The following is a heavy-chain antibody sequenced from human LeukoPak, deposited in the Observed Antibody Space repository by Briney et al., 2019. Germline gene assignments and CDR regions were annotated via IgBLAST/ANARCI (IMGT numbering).Heavy chain of an antibody. CDR3: ARDGDCSGGSCYWEYFQH. J-gene: IGHJ1*01. CDR2: ISYDGSNK. V-gene: IGHV3-30*04. CDR1: GFTFSSYA. Sequence: GGSLRLSRAASGFTFSSYAMHWVRQAPGKGLEWVAVISYDGSNKYYADSVKGRFTISRDNSKNTLYLQMNSLRAEDAAVYYCARDGDCSGGSCYWEYFQHWGQGTLVTVSS. D-gene: IGHD2-15*01.